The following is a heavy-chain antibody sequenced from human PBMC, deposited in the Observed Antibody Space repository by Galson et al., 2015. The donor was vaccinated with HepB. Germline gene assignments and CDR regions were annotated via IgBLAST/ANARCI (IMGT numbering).Heavy chain of an antibody. CDR2: INTNTGNP. CDR3: AREFSGVTTADRDY. CDR1: GYTFTSYA. D-gene: IGHD4-17*01. J-gene: IGHJ4*02. V-gene: IGHV7-4-1*02. Sequence: SVKVSCKASGYTFTSYAMNWVRQAPGQGLEWMGWINTNTGNPTYAQGFTGRFVFSLDTSVNTAYLQISSLKAEYTAVYYCAREFSGVTTADRDYWGQGTLVTVSS.